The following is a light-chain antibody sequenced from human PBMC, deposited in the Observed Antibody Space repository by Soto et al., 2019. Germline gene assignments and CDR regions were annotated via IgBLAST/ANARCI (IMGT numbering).Light chain of an antibody. V-gene: IGLV7-46*01. Sequence: QAVVTQEASLTVSPGGTVTLTCGSTTGPVTTGHFPYWFQQKPGQVPRTLIFDTSNKDPWTPARFSGSLLGDKAALTLSGAQPEDEADYYCLLTDSGVRVFGGGTKLTVL. J-gene: IGLJ3*02. CDR3: LLTDSGVRV. CDR2: DTS. CDR1: TGPVTTGHF.